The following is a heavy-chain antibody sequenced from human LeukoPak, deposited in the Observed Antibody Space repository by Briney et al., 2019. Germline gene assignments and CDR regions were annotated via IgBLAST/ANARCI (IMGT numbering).Heavy chain of an antibody. CDR2: ISSSSSYI. V-gene: IGHV3-21*04. D-gene: IGHD5-24*01. CDR1: GFTFSSYS. J-gene: IGHJ4*02. Sequence: GGSLRLSCAASGFTFSSYSMNWVRQAPGKGLEWVSSISSSSSYIYYADSVKGRFTISRDNSKNTLYLQMNSLRAEDTAVYYCAKDKAWLQLSYFDYWGQGALVTVSS. CDR3: AKDKAWLQLSYFDY.